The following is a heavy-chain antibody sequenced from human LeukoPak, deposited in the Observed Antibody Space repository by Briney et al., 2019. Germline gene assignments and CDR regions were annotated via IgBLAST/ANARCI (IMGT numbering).Heavy chain of an antibody. V-gene: IGHV3-30-3*01. CDR3: ARDLEPLTGTGVAFDI. CDR2: ISYDGSNK. D-gene: IGHD1-20*01. CDR1: GFTFSSYA. Sequence: GRSLRLSCAASGFTFSSYAMHWVRQAPGKGLEWVAVISYDGSNKYYADSVKGRFTISRDNSKNTLYLQMNSLRAEDTAVYYCARDLEPLTGTGVAFDIWGQGTMVTVSS. J-gene: IGHJ3*02.